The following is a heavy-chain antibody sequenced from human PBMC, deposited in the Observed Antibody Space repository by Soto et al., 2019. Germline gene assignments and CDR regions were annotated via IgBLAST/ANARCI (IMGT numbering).Heavy chain of an antibody. CDR2: ISSSSSTI. Sequence: EVQLVESGGGLVQPGGSLRLSCAASGFTFSSYSMNWVRQAPGKGLEWVSYISSSSSTIYYADSVKGRFTISRDNAKNSLYLQMNSLRAEDTAVYYCASHLAYCGGDCYWGDYWGQGTLVTVSS. D-gene: IGHD2-21*01. V-gene: IGHV3-48*01. CDR1: GFTFSSYS. CDR3: ASHLAYCGGDCYWGDY. J-gene: IGHJ4*02.